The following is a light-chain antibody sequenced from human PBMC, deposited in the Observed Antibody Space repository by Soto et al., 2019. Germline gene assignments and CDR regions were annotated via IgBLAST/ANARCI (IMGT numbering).Light chain of an antibody. V-gene: IGLV2-14*01. CDR2: DVT. J-gene: IGLJ2*01. CDR1: SSDIGGYNY. CDR3: SSYTSSSTFEV. Sequence: QSALTQPASVSGSPGQSITISCTGTSSDIGGYNYVSWYQQHPGKAPKLLIYDVTNRALGVSNRFSGSKSGDTASLTISGLQAEDEADYYCSSYTSSSTFEVFGGGTKVTVL.